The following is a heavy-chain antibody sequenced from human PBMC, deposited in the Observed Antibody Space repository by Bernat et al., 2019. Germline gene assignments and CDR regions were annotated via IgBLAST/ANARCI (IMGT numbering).Heavy chain of an antibody. Sequence: EVQLLESGGGLVQPGGSLRLSCAASGFTFSSYAMTWVRQAPGKGLECVSSISGSGGNTYYVDSVKGRFTISRDNSKNTLYLQMNSLRAEDTAVYYCAKRPDVFGVITPNDYWGQGTLVTVSS. CDR1: GFTFSSYA. CDR2: ISGSGGNT. CDR3: AKRPDVFGVITPNDY. J-gene: IGHJ4*02. V-gene: IGHV3-23*01. D-gene: IGHD3-16*01.